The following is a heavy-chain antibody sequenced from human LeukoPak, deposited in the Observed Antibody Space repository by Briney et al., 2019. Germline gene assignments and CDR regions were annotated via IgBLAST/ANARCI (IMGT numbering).Heavy chain of an antibody. V-gene: IGHV4-59*01. CDR3: ARAFGGIAMGPDAFDI. J-gene: IGHJ3*02. CDR1: GGSISSYY. Sequence: PSETLSLTCTVSGGSISSYYWSWIRQPPGKGLEWIGYIYYSGSTNYNPSLKSRVTISVDTSKNQFSLKLSSVTAADTAVYYCARAFGGIAMGPDAFDIWGQGTMVTVSS. CDR2: IYYSGST. D-gene: IGHD5-18*01.